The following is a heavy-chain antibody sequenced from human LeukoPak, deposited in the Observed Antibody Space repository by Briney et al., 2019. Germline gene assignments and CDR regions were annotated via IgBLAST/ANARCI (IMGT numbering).Heavy chain of an antibody. V-gene: IGHV3-23*01. CDR3: AKPPGAAADGGYFQH. CDR2: ISGGGGGT. D-gene: IGHD6-13*01. CDR1: GFTFSTYA. J-gene: IGHJ1*01. Sequence: GGSLRLSCAASGFTFSTYAMSWVRQAPGKGLEWISTISGGGGGTFYADSVKGRFTISRDNSKNMLYLQMNSLRAEDTAIYYCAKPPGAAADGGYFQHWGQGTLVTVSS.